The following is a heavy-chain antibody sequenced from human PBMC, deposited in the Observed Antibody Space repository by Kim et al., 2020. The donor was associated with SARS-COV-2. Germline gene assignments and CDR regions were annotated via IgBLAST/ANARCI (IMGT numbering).Heavy chain of an antibody. CDR3: ARSGHYCNGDKFCYNALDV. J-gene: IGHJ6*02. CDR1: GYNFITHW. Sequence: GESLKISCKASGYNFITHWIGWVRQMPGKGLEWMGTIFPGDFDTRYTPSFQGLVTISVNKSITTAYLQWTSLQASDSAMYYCARSGHYCNGDKFCYNALDVWGQGTTITVS. CDR2: IFPGDFDT. V-gene: IGHV5-51*01. D-gene: IGHD2-15*01.